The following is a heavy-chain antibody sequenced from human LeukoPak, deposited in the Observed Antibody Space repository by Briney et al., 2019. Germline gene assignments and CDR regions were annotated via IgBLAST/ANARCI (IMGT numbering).Heavy chain of an antibody. CDR2: INHSGST. D-gene: IGHD6-13*01. J-gene: IGHJ4*02. V-gene: IGHV4-34*01. CDR1: GGSFSVYY. Sequence: SETLSLICAVYGGSFSVYYWSWIRQPPGKGLEWIGEINHSGSTNYNPSLKSRVTISVDTSKNQFSLKLSSVTAADTAVYYCAKRGEGYTAAANGYYFDYWGQGTLVTVSS. CDR3: AKRGEGYTAAANGYYFDY.